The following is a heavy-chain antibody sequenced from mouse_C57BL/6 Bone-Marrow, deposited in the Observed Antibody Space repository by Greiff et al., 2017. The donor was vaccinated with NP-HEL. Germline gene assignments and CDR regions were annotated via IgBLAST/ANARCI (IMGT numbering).Heavy chain of an antibody. D-gene: IGHD1-2*01. Sequence: EESGPGLVKPSQSLSLTCSVTGYSITSGYYWNWIRQFPGNKLEWMGYISYDGSNNYNPSLKNRISITRDTSKNQFFLKLNSVTTEDTATYYCASLGYYFDYWGQGTTLTVSS. V-gene: IGHV3-6*01. CDR1: GYSITSGYY. CDR3: ASLGYYFDY. CDR2: ISYDGSN. J-gene: IGHJ2*01.